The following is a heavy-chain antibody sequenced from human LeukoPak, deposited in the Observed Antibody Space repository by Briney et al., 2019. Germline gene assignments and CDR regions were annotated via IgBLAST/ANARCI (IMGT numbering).Heavy chain of an antibody. D-gene: IGHD3-10*01. J-gene: IGHJ5*02. V-gene: IGHV4-59*01. CDR2: IYYSGST. CDR3: AREVVRGEFGFDP. CDR1: GGSISSYY. Sequence: PSETLSLTCTVSGGSISSYYWSWIRQPPGKGLEWIGYIYYSGSTNYNPSLKSRVTISVDTSKNQFSLKLSSVTAADTAVYYCAREVVRGEFGFDPWGQGTLVTVSS.